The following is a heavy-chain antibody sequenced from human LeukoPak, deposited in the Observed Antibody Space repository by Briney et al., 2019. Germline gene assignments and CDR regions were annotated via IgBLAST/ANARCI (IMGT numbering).Heavy chain of an antibody. J-gene: IGHJ4*02. CDR3: AKDKSCSTVSCYVSY. CDR1: GFTFSTYA. D-gene: IGHD2-2*01. CDR2: ISGSGGST. Sequence: GGSLRLSCAASGFTFSTYAMSWVRQAPGKGLEWVSGISGSGGSTYYADSVKGRFTISRDNSKNTLYLQMHSLRAEDTAVYYCAKDKSCSTVSCYVSYWGQGTLVTVSS. V-gene: IGHV3-23*01.